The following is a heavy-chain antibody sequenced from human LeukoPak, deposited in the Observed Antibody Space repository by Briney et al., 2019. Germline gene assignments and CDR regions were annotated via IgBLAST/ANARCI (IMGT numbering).Heavy chain of an antibody. CDR2: ISPGDSNT. D-gene: IGHD4-11*01. CDR3: ARRSHYASDY. V-gene: IGHV5-51*01. J-gene: IGHJ4*02. CDR1: GYSFSTYW. Sequence: GESLKISCKASGYSFSTYWIAWVRQKPGKGLEWMGIISPGDSNTRYSPSFQGQVTISVDTSISTAYLQWNSLKASDTAIYYCARRSHYASDYWGQGALVTVSP.